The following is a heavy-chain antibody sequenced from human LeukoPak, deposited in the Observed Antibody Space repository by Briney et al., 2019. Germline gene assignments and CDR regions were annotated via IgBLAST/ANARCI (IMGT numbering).Heavy chain of an antibody. CDR2: ISYDGGKA. J-gene: IGHJ4*02. Sequence: GGSLRLSRAASGFTFSSYGMHWVRQAPGKGLEWVAVISYDGGKAYYADSVRGRFTISKDNSRKTLYLQMNSLRPEDTAMYYCARDSIGSDVLFDSWGQGTLVTVSS. CDR3: ARDSIGSDVLFDS. CDR1: GFTFSSYG. V-gene: IGHV3-30*03. D-gene: IGHD3-10*01.